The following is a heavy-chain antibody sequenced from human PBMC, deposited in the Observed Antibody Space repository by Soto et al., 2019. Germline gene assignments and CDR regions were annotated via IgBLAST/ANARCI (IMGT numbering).Heavy chain of an antibody. J-gene: IGHJ4*02. CDR3: AKVSSSWYAGFFDL. Sequence: PGGSLRLSCAASGFTFSSYAMSWVRQAPGKGLERVSAISGSGGSTYYADSVKGRFTISRDNSKNTLYLQINTLRAEDTAIYYCAKVSSSWYAGFFDLWGQGTLVTVSS. CDR1: GFTFSSYA. D-gene: IGHD6-13*01. V-gene: IGHV3-23*01. CDR2: ISGSGGST.